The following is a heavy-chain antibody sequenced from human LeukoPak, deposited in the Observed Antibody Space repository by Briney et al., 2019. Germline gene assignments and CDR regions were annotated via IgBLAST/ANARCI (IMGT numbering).Heavy chain of an antibody. Sequence: SETLSLTCTVSGGSISSYYWSWIRQPPGKGLEWIGYIFYSGSTNYNPSLKSRATISVDTSKNQFSLKLSSVTAADTAVYYCARGSSSWPYAFDIWGQGTMVTVSS. D-gene: IGHD6-13*01. CDR2: IFYSGST. V-gene: IGHV4-59*01. CDR1: GGSISSYY. J-gene: IGHJ3*02. CDR3: ARGSSSWPYAFDI.